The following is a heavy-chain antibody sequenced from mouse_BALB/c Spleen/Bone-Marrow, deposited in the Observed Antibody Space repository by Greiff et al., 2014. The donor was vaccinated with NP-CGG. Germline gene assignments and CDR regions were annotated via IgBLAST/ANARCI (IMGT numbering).Heavy chain of an antibody. D-gene: IGHD2-1*01. V-gene: IGHV10-1*02. CDR3: VRHGYFGNYYYALDY. CDR1: GFTFNTYA. Sequence: EAQRVESGGGLVQPKGSLRLSCAASGFTFNTYAMNWVRQAPGKGLEWVARIRSKSNNYATYYADSVKDRFTISRDDSQNMLYLQMNNLKTEDTAMYYCVRHGYFGNYYYALDYWGQGTSVTVSS. J-gene: IGHJ4*01. CDR2: IRSKSNNYAT.